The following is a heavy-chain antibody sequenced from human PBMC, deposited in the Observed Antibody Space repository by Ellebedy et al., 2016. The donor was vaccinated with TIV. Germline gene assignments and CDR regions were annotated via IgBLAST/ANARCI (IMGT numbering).Heavy chain of an antibody. J-gene: IGHJ3*02. CDR2: INHSGST. CDR3: ARDLGDGYNWGAFDI. V-gene: IGHV4-38-2*02. D-gene: IGHD5-24*01. CDR1: GYSISSGYY. Sequence: SETLSLXXTVSGYSISSGYYWGWIRQPPGKGLEWIGEINHSGSTNYNPSLKSRVTISVDTSKNQFSLKLSSVTAADTAVYYCARDLGDGYNWGAFDIWGQGTMVTVSS.